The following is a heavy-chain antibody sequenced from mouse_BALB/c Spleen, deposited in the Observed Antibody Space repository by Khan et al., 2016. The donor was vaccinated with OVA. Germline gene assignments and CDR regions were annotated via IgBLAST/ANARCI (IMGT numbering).Heavy chain of an antibody. Sequence: QVQLQQSGPGLVAPSQSLSITCTVSGFSLTSYDISWIRQPPGKGLEWLGVIWTGGGTNYNSAFMSRLSISKDNSKSQVFLKMNSLQTDDTAIYYCVRMGHYYGSFYWYFDVWGAGTTVTVSS. D-gene: IGHD1-1*01. CDR2: IWTGGGT. V-gene: IGHV2-9-2*01. CDR3: VRMGHYYGSFYWYFDV. J-gene: IGHJ1*01. CDR1: GFSLTSYD.